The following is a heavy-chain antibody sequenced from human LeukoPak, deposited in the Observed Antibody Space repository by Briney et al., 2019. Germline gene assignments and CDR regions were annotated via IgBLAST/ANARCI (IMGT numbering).Heavy chain of an antibody. Sequence: ASVTVSCTAAGYPFISFGISWVRQAPGQGLEWMGWISAYNGKTEFAQRFQDRVTMTTDTSTTTAYMELRSLRSDDTAMYYCARDRSIAAAGTEDYWGQGTLVTVSS. CDR2: ISAYNGKT. CDR1: GYPFISFG. D-gene: IGHD6-13*01. CDR3: ARDRSIAAAGTEDY. J-gene: IGHJ4*02. V-gene: IGHV1-18*01.